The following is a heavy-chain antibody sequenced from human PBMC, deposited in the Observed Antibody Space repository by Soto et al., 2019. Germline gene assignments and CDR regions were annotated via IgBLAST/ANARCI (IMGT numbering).Heavy chain of an antibody. CDR1: GVYVTSGNLY. CDR2: VYNSWST. V-gene: IGHV4-61*01. CDR3: ARGRKDLYSSSWCFDY. Sequence: QVQLQESGPGLGKPSETLSPTCTVSGVYVTSGNLYWNWIRQPPGKGLEWIGYVYNSWSTNYNPSLKSRVTISMDRSKKQSSLKVTSVTAVDTAVYYCARGRKDLYSSSWCFDYWGRGTRVTVSS. J-gene: IGHJ4*02. D-gene: IGHD6-13*01.